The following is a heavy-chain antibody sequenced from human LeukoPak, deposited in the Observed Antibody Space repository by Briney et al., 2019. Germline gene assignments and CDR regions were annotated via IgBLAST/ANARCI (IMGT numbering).Heavy chain of an antibody. CDR2: ISSSGSTR. CDR3: ARGLSTAVAGFDY. CDR1: GLTLRSYE. V-gene: IGHV3-48*03. D-gene: IGHD6-19*01. Sequence: GGSLRLSCAASGLTLRSYEVNWVRQAPGKGLEWVSYISSSGSTRYYADTVKGRFTVSRDNDKNSLYLQMNSLRGEDTAVYYCARGLSTAVAGFDYWGQGSLVTVSS. J-gene: IGHJ4*02.